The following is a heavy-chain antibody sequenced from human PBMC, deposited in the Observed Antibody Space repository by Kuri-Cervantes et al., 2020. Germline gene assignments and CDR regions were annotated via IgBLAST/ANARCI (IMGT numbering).Heavy chain of an antibody. Sequence: ASVKVSCKASGYTFITYYIHWVRQAPGQGLEWMGIINPSGGSTSYAQKFQDRVTMTRDTSTTTVYMELSSLRSEDTAVYYCARTYYYGSGTGYWGQGTLVTVSS. CDR3: ARTYYYGSGTGY. D-gene: IGHD3-10*01. V-gene: IGHV1-46*01. J-gene: IGHJ4*02. CDR1: GYTFITYY. CDR2: INPSGGST.